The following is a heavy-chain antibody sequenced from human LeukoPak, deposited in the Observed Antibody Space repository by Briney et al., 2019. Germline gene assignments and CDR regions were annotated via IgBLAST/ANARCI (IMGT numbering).Heavy chain of an antibody. V-gene: IGHV3-30*18. J-gene: IGHJ4*02. CDR1: GFTFSSYG. CDR2: ISYDGSNK. D-gene: IGHD2-2*01. Sequence: PGRSLRLSCAASGFTFSSYGMHWVRQAPGKGLEWVAVISYDGSNKYYADSVKGRFTISRDNSKNTLYLQMNSLRAEDTAVYYRAKDRLVVVPAAMPKARGLFDYWGQGTLVTVSS. CDR3: AKDRLVVVPAAMPKARGLFDY.